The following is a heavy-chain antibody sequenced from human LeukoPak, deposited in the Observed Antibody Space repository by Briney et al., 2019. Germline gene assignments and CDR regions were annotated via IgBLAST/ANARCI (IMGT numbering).Heavy chain of an antibody. CDR3: ASSVGIVVVPAASIPVAFDI. CDR2: IYPGDSDT. V-gene: IGHV5-51*01. Sequence: GASLKISCKGSGYSFTSYWIGWVRQMPGKGLEWMGIIYPGDSDTRYSPSFQGQVTISADKSISTAYLQWSSLKASDTAMYYCASSVGIVVVPAASIPVAFDIWGQGTMVTVPS. J-gene: IGHJ3*02. D-gene: IGHD2-2*01. CDR1: GYSFTSYW.